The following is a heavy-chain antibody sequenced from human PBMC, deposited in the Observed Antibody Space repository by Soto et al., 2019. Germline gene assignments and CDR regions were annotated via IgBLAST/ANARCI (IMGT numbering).Heavy chain of an antibody. J-gene: IGHJ6*02. Sequence: ASVKVSCEACGDSFTSYGISWVRQAPGQGLEWMGWISAYNGNTNYAQKLQGRVTMTTDTSTSTAYMELRSLRSDDTAVYYCARGSFYDSTQPNYCMDVWGQGTTVTVS. CDR1: GDSFTSYG. D-gene: IGHD3-22*01. CDR3: ARGSFYDSTQPNYCMDV. V-gene: IGHV1-18*01. CDR2: ISAYNGNT.